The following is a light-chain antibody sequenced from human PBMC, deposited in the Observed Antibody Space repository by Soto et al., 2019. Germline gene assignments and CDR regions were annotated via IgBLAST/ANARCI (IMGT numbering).Light chain of an antibody. CDR3: QQYIRWRLT. J-gene: IGKJ4*01. V-gene: IGKV3-15*01. Sequence: EIVMTQSPATLSVSPGERATLSCRASQSVSSNLARYQQKPGQAPSLLIYGASTRATGTPARFSGSGSGTEFTLTISSLQSEDFAVYCCQQYIRWRLTFGGGTKVDNK. CDR2: GAS. CDR1: QSVSSN.